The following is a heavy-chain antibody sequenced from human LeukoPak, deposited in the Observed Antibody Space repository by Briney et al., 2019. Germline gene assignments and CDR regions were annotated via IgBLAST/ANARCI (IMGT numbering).Heavy chain of an antibody. Sequence: SQTLSLTXTVSGGSISSGSYYWSWIRQPAGRGLEWIGRIYTSGSTNYNPSLKSRVTISVDTSKNQFSLKLSSVTAADTAVYYCASRRSSWYRGGYFDYWGQGTLVTVSS. D-gene: IGHD6-13*01. CDR2: IYTSGST. CDR3: ASRRSSWYRGGYFDY. V-gene: IGHV4-61*02. CDR1: GGSISSGSYY. J-gene: IGHJ4*02.